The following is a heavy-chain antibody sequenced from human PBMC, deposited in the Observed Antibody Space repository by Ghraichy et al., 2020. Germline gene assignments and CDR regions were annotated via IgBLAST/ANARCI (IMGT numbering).Heavy chain of an antibody. CDR2: ISSYNGNT. Sequence: ASVKVSCKASGYTFTSYGISWVRQAPGQGLEWMGGISSYNGNTNYAQKLQGRVTMTTDTSTSTAYMELRSLRSDDTAVYYCARDMDIVVVPAGISNWFDPWGQGTLVTVSS. CDR1: GYTFTSYG. CDR3: ARDMDIVVVPAGISNWFDP. V-gene: IGHV1-18*01. D-gene: IGHD2-2*02. J-gene: IGHJ5*02.